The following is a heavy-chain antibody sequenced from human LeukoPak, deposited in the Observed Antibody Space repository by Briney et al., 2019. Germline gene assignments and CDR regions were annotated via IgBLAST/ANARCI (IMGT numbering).Heavy chain of an antibody. D-gene: IGHD2-2*01. J-gene: IGHJ6*03. Sequence: GESLKISCKGSGYSFTSYWIGWVRQMPGKGLEWMGIIYPGDSDTRYSPSFQGQVTISADKSISTAYLQWSSLKASDTAMYYCARHFGVPAAMGGAYYYYYMDVWGKGTTVTISS. CDR3: ARHFGVPAAMGGAYYYYYMDV. CDR1: GYSFTSYW. V-gene: IGHV5-51*01. CDR2: IYPGDSDT.